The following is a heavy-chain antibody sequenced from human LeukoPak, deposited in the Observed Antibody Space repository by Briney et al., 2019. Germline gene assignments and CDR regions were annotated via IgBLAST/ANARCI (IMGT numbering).Heavy chain of an antibody. V-gene: IGHV4-34*01. Sequence: SETLSLTCAVYGGSFSGYYWSWIRQPPGKGLEWIGEINHSGSTNYNPSLKSRVTMSVDTSKNQFSLKLSSVTAADTAVYYCARALGSGTFFLYGYWGQGTLVTVSS. CDR1: GGSFSGYY. J-gene: IGHJ4*02. D-gene: IGHD3-10*01. CDR2: INHSGST. CDR3: ARALGSGTFFLYGY.